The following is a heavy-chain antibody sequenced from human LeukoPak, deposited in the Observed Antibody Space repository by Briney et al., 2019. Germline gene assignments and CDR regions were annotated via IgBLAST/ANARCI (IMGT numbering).Heavy chain of an antibody. D-gene: IGHD1-1*01. CDR2: INCGTDDK. J-gene: IGHJ4*02. CDR3: VREVLSNFDY. Sequence: GASVKVSCKASGYTFTSYYIHWVRQAPGQGLEWLAIINCGTDDKTYALEFQGAVAVTRDTSTSTVYMALSSLRSEDTAVYYCVREVLSNFDYWGQGTLVTVSP. V-gene: IGHV1-46*01. CDR1: GYTFTSYY.